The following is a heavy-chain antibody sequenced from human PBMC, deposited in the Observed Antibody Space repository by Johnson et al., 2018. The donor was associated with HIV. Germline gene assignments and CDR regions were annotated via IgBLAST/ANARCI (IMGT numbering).Heavy chain of an antibody. Sequence: QVQLVESGGGLVKPGGSLRLSCAASGFTFSDYYMSWIRQAPGKGLEWVAVISYDRSNKYYADSVKGRFTISRDNSKNTLFLQMNSLRAEDTAVYYCSRDPYTSAGNPFDIWGQGTRVTVS. CDR2: ISYDRSNK. V-gene: IGHV3-30-3*01. D-gene: IGHD3-10*01. J-gene: IGHJ3*02. CDR1: GFTFSDYY. CDR3: SRDPYTSAGNPFDI.